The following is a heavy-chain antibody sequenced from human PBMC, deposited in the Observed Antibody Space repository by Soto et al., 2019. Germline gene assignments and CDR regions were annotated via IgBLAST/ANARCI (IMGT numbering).Heavy chain of an antibody. CDR2: IYWDDDK. Sequence: QITLKESGPTLVKPTQTLTLTCTFSGFSLSTSGVGVGWIRQPPGKALEWPALIYWDDDKRYSPSLKRRLTTTTDTSKNQEVPTMTNMDPVDTATYYFAHSLYDYVWGTNWFDPWGQGTLVTVSS. V-gene: IGHV2-5*02. CDR1: GFSLSTSGVG. CDR3: AHSLYDYVWGTNWFDP. J-gene: IGHJ5*02. D-gene: IGHD3-16*01.